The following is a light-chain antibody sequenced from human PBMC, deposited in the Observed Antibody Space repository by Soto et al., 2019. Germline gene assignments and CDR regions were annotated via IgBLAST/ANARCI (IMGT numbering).Light chain of an antibody. J-gene: IGLJ2*01. Sequence: QSALTQPASVSGSPGQSITISCTGTSSDVGSYNLVSWYQQHPGKAPKLMIYEGSKRPSGVSNRFSGSKSGNTASLTISGLQADDEADYYCCSYAGSSTFVVFGGGT. CDR1: SSDVGSYNL. V-gene: IGLV2-23*03. CDR3: CSYAGSSTFVV. CDR2: EGS.